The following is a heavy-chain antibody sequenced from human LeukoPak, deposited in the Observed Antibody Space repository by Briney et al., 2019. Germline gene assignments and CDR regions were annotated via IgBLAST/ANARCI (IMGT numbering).Heavy chain of an antibody. V-gene: IGHV3-30*15. Sequence: DSVKGRFTISRDNSMNTLYLQMSSLRSEDTAVYYCARDKKVGATDYFDYWGQGTLVTVSS. J-gene: IGHJ4*02. CDR3: ARDKKVGATDYFDY. D-gene: IGHD1-26*01.